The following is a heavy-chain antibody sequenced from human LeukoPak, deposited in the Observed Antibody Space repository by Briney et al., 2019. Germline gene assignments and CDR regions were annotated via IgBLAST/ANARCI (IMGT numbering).Heavy chain of an antibody. CDR3: AKGHLDYYDSSGPPHY. Sequence: PGGSLRLSCAASGFTFSSYSMNWVRQAPGKGLEWVSYISSSSSTIYYADSVKGRFTISRDNSKNTLYLQMNSLRAEDTAVYYCAKGHLDYYDSSGPPHYWGQGTLVTVSS. CDR2: ISSSSSTI. D-gene: IGHD3-22*01. J-gene: IGHJ4*02. V-gene: IGHV3-48*01. CDR1: GFTFSSYS.